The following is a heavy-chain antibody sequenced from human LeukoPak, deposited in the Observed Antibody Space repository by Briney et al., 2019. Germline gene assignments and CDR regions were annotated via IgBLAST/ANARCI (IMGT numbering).Heavy chain of an antibody. CDR1: GYTFTNYD. D-gene: IGHD1-1*01. V-gene: IGHV1-8*01. CDR3: ATRGSQLPKGAFDI. Sequence: ASVKVSCKASGYTFTNYDINWVRQATGQGLEWMGWMNPNSGNTGYAQKFQGRVTMTRNTSISTAYMELSSLRSEDTAVYYCATRGSQLPKGAFDIWGQGTVVTVSS. CDR2: MNPNSGNT. J-gene: IGHJ3*02.